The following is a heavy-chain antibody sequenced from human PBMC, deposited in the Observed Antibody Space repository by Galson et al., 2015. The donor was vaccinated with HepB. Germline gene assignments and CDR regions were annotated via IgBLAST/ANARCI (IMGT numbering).Heavy chain of an antibody. Sequence: SVKVSCKASGGTFSSYAISWVRQAPGQGLEWVGGVIPIFGTANYAQKFQGRVTITADESTSTAYMELSSLRSEDTAVYYCARGSSYSGSYYSSPDYWGQGTLVTVSS. J-gene: IGHJ4*02. CDR2: VIPIFGTA. V-gene: IGHV1-69*13. CDR1: GGTFSSYA. CDR3: ARGSSYSGSYYSSPDY. D-gene: IGHD1-26*01.